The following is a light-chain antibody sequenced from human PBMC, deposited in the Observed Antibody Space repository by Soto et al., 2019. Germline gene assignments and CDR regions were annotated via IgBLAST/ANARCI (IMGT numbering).Light chain of an antibody. Sequence: QSVLTQPPSASGSPGQSVTISCTGTSSDVGGYNFVSWYQQHPGKAPKLMIYEVTKRPSGVPSRFSGSKSGNTASLTVSGLQAEDEADYYCSSYAGSGNLGVFGGGTKVTVL. V-gene: IGLV2-8*01. CDR2: EVT. J-gene: IGLJ3*02. CDR1: SSDVGGYNF. CDR3: SSYAGSGNLGV.